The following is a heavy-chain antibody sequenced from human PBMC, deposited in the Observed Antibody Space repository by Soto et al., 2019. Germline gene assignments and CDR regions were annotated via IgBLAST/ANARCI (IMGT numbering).Heavy chain of an antibody. CDR2: ISGRGGVT. CDR1: GFTFRNQD. J-gene: IGHJ4*02. V-gene: IGHV3-23*01. D-gene: IGHD3-22*01. Sequence: VPLLESGGGLVQPGGSLRLTCVGSGFTFRNQDMRWVRQAPGKGLEWVSGISGRGGVTYYADSVKGRFTISRDNSKNTLYLQMNNLRANDTAVYYCAKDRQFRSYYESAGHYNDWGQGTLVTVSS. CDR3: AKDRQFRSYYESAGHYND.